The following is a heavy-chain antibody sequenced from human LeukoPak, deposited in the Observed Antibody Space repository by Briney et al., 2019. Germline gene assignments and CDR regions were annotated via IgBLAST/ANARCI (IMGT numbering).Heavy chain of an antibody. CDR1: GFAFSSLA. D-gene: IGHD3-22*01. V-gene: IGHV3-33*08. Sequence: GGSLRLSCAVSGFAFSSLAMHWVRQAPGKGLEWVAVIWYDGSNKYYADSVKGRFTISRDNSKNTLYLQMNSLRAEDTAVYYCARDPYYYDSSGYYYYYYGMDVWGQGTTVTVSS. CDR3: ARDPYYYDSSGYYYYYYGMDV. CDR2: IWYDGSNK. J-gene: IGHJ6*02.